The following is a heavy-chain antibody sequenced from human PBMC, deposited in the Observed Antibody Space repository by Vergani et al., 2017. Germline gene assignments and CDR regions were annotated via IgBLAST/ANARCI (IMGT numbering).Heavy chain of an antibody. J-gene: IGHJ4*02. Sequence: QVQLQESGPGLVKPSETLSLTCAVSGYSISSGYYWGWIRQPPGKGLEWIGCIYHSGSTYYNPSLKSRVTISVDTSKNQFSLKLSSVTAADTAVYYCARQAGRAVAPRKIYYFDYWGQGTLVTVSS. D-gene: IGHD6-19*01. CDR3: ARQAGRAVAPRKIYYFDY. CDR2: IYHSGST. V-gene: IGHV4-38-2*01. CDR1: GYSISSGYY.